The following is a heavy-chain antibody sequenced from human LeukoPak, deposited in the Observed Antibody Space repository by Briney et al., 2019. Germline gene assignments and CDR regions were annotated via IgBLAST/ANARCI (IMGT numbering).Heavy chain of an antibody. V-gene: IGHV4-30-2*01. J-gene: IGHJ3*02. CDR2: IWHSGATS. D-gene: IGHD2-15*01. CDR1: GGSISSGAYY. CDR3: ARQDSDPVVVVAANGGDDAFDI. Sequence: SQTLSLTCTVSGGSISSGAYYWSWIRQPPGKGLDWIGYIWHSGATSYYNPSLKSRVTMSLDRSKNQLSLNLSSVTAVDTAVYYCARQDSDPVVVVAANGGDDAFDIWGQGTMVTVSS.